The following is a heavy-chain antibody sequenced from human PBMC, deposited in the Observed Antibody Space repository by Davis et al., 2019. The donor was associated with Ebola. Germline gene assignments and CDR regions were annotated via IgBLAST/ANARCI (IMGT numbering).Heavy chain of an antibody. Sequence: GGSLRLSCAASGFDFNNYAMSWVRQTPGKGLEWVSAVGGSGSGTHYADSVRGRFTISRDNSKNTLYLQMHNLRAEDAAMYYCAKSGDAIWGSFLSRAFLIWGQGTKVAVSS. J-gene: IGHJ3*02. CDR2: VGGSGSGT. CDR3: AKSGDAIWGSFLSRAFLI. CDR1: GFDFNNYA. D-gene: IGHD3-16*01. V-gene: IGHV3-23*01.